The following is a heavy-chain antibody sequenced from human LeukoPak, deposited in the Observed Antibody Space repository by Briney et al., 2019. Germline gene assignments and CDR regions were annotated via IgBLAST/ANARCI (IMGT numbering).Heavy chain of an antibody. CDR3: AKDPNSSGWYEGVFDY. CDR1: GFIFSNYA. CDR2: ISGSGDTT. J-gene: IGHJ4*02. D-gene: IGHD6-19*01. Sequence: GGSLRLSCATSGFIFSNYAVNGVGQAPGKGLEGVSIISGSGDTTYYADSVKGRFTISRDNSKNTLYLQMNSLRAEDTAIYYCAKDPNSSGWYEGVFDYWGQGTLVTVSS. V-gene: IGHV3-23*01.